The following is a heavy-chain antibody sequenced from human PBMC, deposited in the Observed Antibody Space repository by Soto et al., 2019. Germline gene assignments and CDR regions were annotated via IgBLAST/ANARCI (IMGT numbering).Heavy chain of an antibody. D-gene: IGHD4-17*01. CDR2: IYYTGST. V-gene: IGHV4-30-4*01. J-gene: IGHJ6*02. CDR1: GGSFSSGDYY. Sequence: QVQLQESGPGVVKPSQTLSLTCTVSGGSFSSGDYYWRWVRQPPGKGLEWIGYIYYTGSTFNNPSLKSRVSISIDTSKTQCSLKLSSVTAADSAFYYCARIHFGDEHSYYYYGMVVWGQGTTVTVSS. CDR3: ARIHFGDEHSYYYYGMVV.